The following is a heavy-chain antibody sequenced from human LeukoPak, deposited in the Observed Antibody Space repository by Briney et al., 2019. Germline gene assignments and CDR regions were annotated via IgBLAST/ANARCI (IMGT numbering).Heavy chain of an antibody. D-gene: IGHD5-12*01. Sequence: GGSLRLSCAASEFSAGSNYMTWVRQAPGKGLEWVSLICGGSTYYADSVKGRFTISRDNSKNTLYLQMNSLRAEDTAVYYCARGPSGYHNTGGQGTLVTVSS. CDR1: EFSAGSNY. CDR2: ICGGST. CDR3: ARGPSGYHNT. J-gene: IGHJ4*02. V-gene: IGHV3-66*01.